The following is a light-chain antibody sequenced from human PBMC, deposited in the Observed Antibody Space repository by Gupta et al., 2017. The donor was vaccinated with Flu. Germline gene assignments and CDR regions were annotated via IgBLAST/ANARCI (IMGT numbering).Light chain of an antibody. J-gene: IGKJ1*01. CDR1: QSISTC. V-gene: IGKV1-5*03. CDR3: QQYNSYSWT. CDR2: KAS. Sequence: PSTLSASVGDRVTITCRATQSISTCLAWYLQKPGKAPKLLIYKASNLKNGVPSRFSGRGSGTEFTLTISSLQPDDFATYYCQQYNSYSWTFGQGTKVEAK.